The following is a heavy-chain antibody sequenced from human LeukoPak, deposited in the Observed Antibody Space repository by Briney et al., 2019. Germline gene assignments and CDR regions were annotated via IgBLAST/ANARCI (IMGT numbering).Heavy chain of an antibody. J-gene: IGHJ4*02. V-gene: IGHV5-10-1*01. CDR2: IDPSDSYT. D-gene: IGHD1-1*01. Sequence: PGESLRISFKGSGYRFTSYWISWVRQMPGKGLEWMGRIDPSDSYTNFSPSFQGHVTISADKSISTSYLQWSSLKASDTAMYYCARYTTGDFDYCGQGTLVTVSS. CDR3: ARYTTGDFDY. CDR1: GYRFTSYW.